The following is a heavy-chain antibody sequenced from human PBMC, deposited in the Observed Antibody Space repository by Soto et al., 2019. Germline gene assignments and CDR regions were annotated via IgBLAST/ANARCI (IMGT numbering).Heavy chain of an antibody. J-gene: IGHJ4*02. CDR2: QTGST. Sequence: QVHLQESGPGLIKPSETLSLTCSVSGASVTSDSYHWTWIRQPPGKGLEWIGQTGSTNYNPSLKSRITISVDTSKNQFSLNLDSVTAADTAIYYCAIYKAGAGGNGFWGQGTPVIVSS. CDR3: AIYKAGAGGNGF. D-gene: IGHD6-19*01. V-gene: IGHV4-61*01. CDR1: GASVTSDSYH.